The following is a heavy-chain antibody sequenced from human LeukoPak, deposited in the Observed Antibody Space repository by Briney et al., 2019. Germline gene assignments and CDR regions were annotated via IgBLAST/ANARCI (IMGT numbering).Heavy chain of an antibody. CDR1: GFTFTSSA. CDR2: IVVGSGNT. Sequence: GTSVKVSCKASGFTFTSSAVQWVRQARGRRLEWIGWIVVGSGNTNYAQKFQERVTTTRDMSTSTAYMELSSLRSEDTAVYYCAAYCSGGSCYPRSYFDYWGQGTLVTVSS. J-gene: IGHJ4*02. CDR3: AAYCSGGSCYPRSYFDY. D-gene: IGHD2-15*01. V-gene: IGHV1-58*01.